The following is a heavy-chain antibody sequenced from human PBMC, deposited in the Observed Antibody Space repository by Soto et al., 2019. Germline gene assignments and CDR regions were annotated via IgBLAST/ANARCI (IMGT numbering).Heavy chain of an antibody. D-gene: IGHD3-9*01. Sequence: GGSLRLSCAASGFTFSSYAMHWVRQAPGKGLEWVAVISYDGSNKYYADSVKGRFTISRDNSKNTLYLQMNSLRAEDTAVYYCASGYDILTGNIRDYWGQGTLVTVSS. CDR2: ISYDGSNK. CDR3: ASGYDILTGNIRDY. J-gene: IGHJ4*02. CDR1: GFTFSSYA. V-gene: IGHV3-30-3*01.